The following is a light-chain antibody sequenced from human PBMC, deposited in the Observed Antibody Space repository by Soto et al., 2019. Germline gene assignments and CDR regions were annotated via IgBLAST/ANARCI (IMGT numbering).Light chain of an antibody. CDR1: QSVSSSY. Sequence: EIVLTQSPGTLSLSPGERATPSCRASQSVSSSYLAWYQQKPGQAPRLLIYGASSRATGIPDRFSVSASGTDFPLTISRLEPEDFSVYYCQHYGTSALFGPGTKVDIK. CDR3: QHYGTSAL. CDR2: GAS. V-gene: IGKV3-20*01. J-gene: IGKJ3*01.